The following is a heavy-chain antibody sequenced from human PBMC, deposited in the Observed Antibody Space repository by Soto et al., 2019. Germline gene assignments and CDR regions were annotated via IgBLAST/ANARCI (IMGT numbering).Heavy chain of an antibody. J-gene: IGHJ4*02. CDR1: GFTFSSYG. V-gene: IGHV3-33*01. Sequence: QVQLVESGGGVVQPGRSLRLSCAASGFTFSSYGMHWVRQAPGKGLEWVAVIWFDGSNKFYADSVKGRFTISRVNSKNTGALQMDSLRDDDSAAYYCATTGPYWGQGTLVTVSS. CDR2: IWFDGSNK. CDR3: ATTGPY.